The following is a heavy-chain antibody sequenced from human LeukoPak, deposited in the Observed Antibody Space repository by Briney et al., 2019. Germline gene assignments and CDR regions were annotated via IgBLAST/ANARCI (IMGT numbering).Heavy chain of an antibody. CDR2: LYSGGSL. CDR3: ARGENNFDS. CDR1: GFSVSSNY. J-gene: IGHJ4*02. Sequence: GGSLKLSCAASGFSVSSNYMSWVRQAPGKGLEWVSVLYSGGSLYYADSVRGRFTISRDNSKNTLYLQMNSLRAEDTAVYYCARGENNFDSWGQGTLVTVSS. V-gene: IGHV3-66*01.